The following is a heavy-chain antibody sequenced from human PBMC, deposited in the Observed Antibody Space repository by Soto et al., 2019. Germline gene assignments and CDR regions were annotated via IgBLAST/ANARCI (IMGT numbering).Heavy chain of an antibody. CDR3: ARDGRVAIFGSYYYYYYMDV. CDR2: IYYSGNT. D-gene: IGHD3-3*01. Sequence: SETLSLTCTVSGGSISSFYWSWIRQPPGKGLEWIGYIYYSGNTNYNPSLKSRVTISVDTSKNQFSLKLSSVTAADTAVYYCARDGRVAIFGSYYYYYYMDVWGTGTTVTVSS. CDR1: GGSISSFY. J-gene: IGHJ6*03. V-gene: IGHV4-59*01.